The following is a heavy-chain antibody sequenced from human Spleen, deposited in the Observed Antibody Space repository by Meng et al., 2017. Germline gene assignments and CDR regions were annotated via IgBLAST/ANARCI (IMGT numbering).Heavy chain of an antibody. J-gene: IGHJ4*02. CDR3: ARDEDISAAGKLFGDY. Sequence: QGQLRESGGEVKTPGASGKVSCKPSGYNFPDYYIHWMRRAPGQGLEWMGRINPKNGDTHYAQKFQARVTMTGDTSISTAYMELSGLRSDDTAMYYCARDEDISAAGKLFGDYWGQGTLVTVSS. CDR2: INPKNGDT. CDR1: GYNFPDYY. D-gene: IGHD6-25*01. V-gene: IGHV1-2*06.